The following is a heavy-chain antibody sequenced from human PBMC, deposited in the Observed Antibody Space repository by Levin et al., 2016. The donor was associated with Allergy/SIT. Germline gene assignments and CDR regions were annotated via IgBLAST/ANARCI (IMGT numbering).Heavy chain of an antibody. CDR1: GFTVSSNY. CDR2: IYSGGST. J-gene: IGHJ4*02. D-gene: IGHD6-6*01. CDR3: ASRLKYSSSPFDY. Sequence: GGSLRLSCAASGFTVSSNYMSWVRQAPGKGLEWVSVIYSGGSTYYADSVKGRFTISRDNSKNTLYLQMNSLRAEDTAVYYCASRLKYSSSPFDYWGQGTLVTVSS. V-gene: IGHV3-53*01.